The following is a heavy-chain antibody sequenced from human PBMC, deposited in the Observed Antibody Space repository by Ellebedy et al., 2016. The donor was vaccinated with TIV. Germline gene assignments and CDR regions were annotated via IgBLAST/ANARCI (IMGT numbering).Heavy chain of an antibody. J-gene: IGHJ5*02. CDR2: INPNSGGT. CDR3: ARGEEYYYGSGSYPSPLPGWFDP. D-gene: IGHD3-10*01. CDR1: RYTFTGYY. V-gene: IGHV1-2*02. Sequence: ASVKVSXKASRYTFTGYYMHWVRQAPGQGLEWMGWINPNSGGTNYAQKFQGRVTMTRDTSISTAYMELSRLRSDDTAVYYCARGEEYYYGSGSYPSPLPGWFDPWGQGTLVTVSS.